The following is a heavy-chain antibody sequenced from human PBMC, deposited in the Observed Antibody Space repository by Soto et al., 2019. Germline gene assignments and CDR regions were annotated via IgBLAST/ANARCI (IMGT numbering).Heavy chain of an antibody. CDR1: GFTFSSYA. J-gene: IGHJ6*02. CDR2: ISGSGGST. Sequence: GGSLRLSCAASGFTFSSYAMSWVRQAPGKGLEWVSAISGSGGSTYYADSVKGRFTISRDNSKNTLYLQMNSLRAEDTAVYYCAKGDTMVRGAIDYYGMDVWGQGTTVTVSS. V-gene: IGHV3-23*01. CDR3: AKGDTMVRGAIDYYGMDV. D-gene: IGHD3-10*01.